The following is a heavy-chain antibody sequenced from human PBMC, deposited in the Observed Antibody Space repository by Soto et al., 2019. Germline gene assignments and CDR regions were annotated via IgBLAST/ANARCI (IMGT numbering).Heavy chain of an antibody. J-gene: IGHJ4*02. Sequence: EVQLVESGGGLVQPGGSLRLSCAVSGFTFSTDNMNWVRQAPGQGLEWVSYISRSSNVILYADSVKGRFTISRDNAKNSPFLQMNGLRDEDTAVYYCARGGGSADFDHWGQGTLVTVSS. CDR1: GFTFSTDN. V-gene: IGHV3-48*02. D-gene: IGHD5-12*01. CDR3: ARGGGSADFDH. CDR2: ISRSSNVI.